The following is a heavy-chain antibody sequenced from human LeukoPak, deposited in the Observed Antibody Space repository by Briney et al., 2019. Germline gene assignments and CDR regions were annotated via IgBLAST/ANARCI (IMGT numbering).Heavy chain of an antibody. CDR3: AREPFADYDSSGNLPSPFDY. CDR1: GYTFTTYG. D-gene: IGHD3-22*01. V-gene: IGHV1-46*01. J-gene: IGHJ4*02. Sequence: ASVKVSCKASGYTFTTYGISWVRQAPGQGLEWMGIINPSGGSTSYAQKFQGRVTMTRDMSTSTVYMELSSLRSEDTAVYYCAREPFADYDSSGNLPSPFDYWGQGTLVTVSS. CDR2: INPSGGST.